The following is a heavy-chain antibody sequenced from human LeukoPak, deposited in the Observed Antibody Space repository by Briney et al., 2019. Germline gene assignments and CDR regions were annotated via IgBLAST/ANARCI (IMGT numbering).Heavy chain of an antibody. J-gene: IGHJ6*03. V-gene: IGHV3-48*01. Sequence: GGSLRLSCAASRFTFSDSSMNWVRQAPGKGLEWVSYISTGSSTIQYADSVKGRFTISRDNAKNSLYLQMNSLRAEDTAVYYCASGLGAFYYMDVWGKGATVTVSS. CDR1: RFTFSDSS. D-gene: IGHD3-16*01. CDR3: ASGLGAFYYMDV. CDR2: ISTGSSTI.